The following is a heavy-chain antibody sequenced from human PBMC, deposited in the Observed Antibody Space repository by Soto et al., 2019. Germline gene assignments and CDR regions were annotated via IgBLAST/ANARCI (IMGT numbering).Heavy chain of an antibody. CDR1: GGTFSSYA. CDR3: ARGMVRGVIMTPYYYGMDV. Sequence: QVQLVQSGAEVKKPGSSVKVSCKASGGTFSSYAISWVRQAPGQGLEWMGGIIPIFGTANYAQKFQGRVTITADESTSTAYLELSSLRSEVTAVYYCARGMVRGVIMTPYYYGMDVWGQGTTVTVSS. CDR2: IIPIFGTA. D-gene: IGHD3-10*01. V-gene: IGHV1-69*01. J-gene: IGHJ6*02.